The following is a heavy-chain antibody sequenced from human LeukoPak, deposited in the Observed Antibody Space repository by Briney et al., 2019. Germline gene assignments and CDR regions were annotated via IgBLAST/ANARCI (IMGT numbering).Heavy chain of an antibody. J-gene: IGHJ4*02. D-gene: IGHD3-22*01. CDR3: ARQPPGSGYQYRYYFDY. CDR1: GGSLNSGGYY. Sequence: SETLSLTCTLSGGSLNSGGYYWSWIRQYPGRGLEWIGYIYFSGSTFYNPSFESRVFISLDTSKNQFSLRLSSVTAADTAIYYCARQPPGSGYQYRYYFDYWGQGTRVTVSS. V-gene: IGHV4-31*03. CDR2: IYFSGST.